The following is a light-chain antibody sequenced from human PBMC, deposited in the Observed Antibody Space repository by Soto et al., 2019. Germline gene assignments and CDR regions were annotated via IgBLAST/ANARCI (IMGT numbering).Light chain of an antibody. CDR3: QQYNNYPRT. Sequence: GDRVAITCRASQSISSWLAWYQQKPGKDPKLLIYDASSLESGVPSRFSGSGSGTEFTLTISNLQTDDVATYFCQQYNNYPRTFGQGTKV. CDR1: QSISSW. CDR2: DAS. V-gene: IGKV1-5*01. J-gene: IGKJ1*01.